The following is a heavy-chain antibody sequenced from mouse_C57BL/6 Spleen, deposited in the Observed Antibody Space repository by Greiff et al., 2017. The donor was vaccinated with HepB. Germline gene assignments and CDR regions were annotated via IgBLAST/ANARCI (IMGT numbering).Heavy chain of an antibody. CDR1: GFTFSSYA. Sequence: EVKLEESGGGLVKPGGSLKLSCAASGFTFSSYAMSWVRQTPEKRLEWVATISDGGSYTYYPDNVKGRFTISRDNAKNNLYLQMSHLKSEDTAMYYCARDSDYYWYFDVWGTGTTVTVSS. D-gene: IGHD2-4*01. CDR3: ARDSDYYWYFDV. J-gene: IGHJ1*03. CDR2: ISDGGSYT. V-gene: IGHV5-4*01.